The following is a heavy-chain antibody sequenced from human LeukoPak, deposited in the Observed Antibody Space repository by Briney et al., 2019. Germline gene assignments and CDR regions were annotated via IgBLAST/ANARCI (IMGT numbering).Heavy chain of an antibody. Sequence: GGSLRLSCAASGFTFSSYSMNWVRQAPGKGLVWVSRISSDGSSTTYADSVKGRFTITRDNAKNTLYLQMNSLRAEDTAVYYCGRGGKVEQLVLARWGQGSLVTVSS. CDR1: GFTFSSYS. J-gene: IGHJ4*02. CDR3: GRGGKVEQLVLAR. CDR2: ISSDGSST. V-gene: IGHV3-74*01. D-gene: IGHD6-13*01.